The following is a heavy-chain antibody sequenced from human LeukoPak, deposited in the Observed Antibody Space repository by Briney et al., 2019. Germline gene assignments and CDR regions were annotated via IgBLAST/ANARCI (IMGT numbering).Heavy chain of an antibody. J-gene: IGHJ6*03. V-gene: IGHV1-2*02. CDR2: INPNSGGT. CDR3: ARFSVTSYYYYMDV. Sequence: GASVKVSCKASGYTFTSYYMHWVRQAPGQGLEWMGWINPNSGGTNYAQKFQGRVTMTRDTSISTAYMELSRLRSDDTAVYYCARFSVTSYYYYMDVWGKGTTVTISS. CDR1: GYTFTSYY. D-gene: IGHD3-3*01.